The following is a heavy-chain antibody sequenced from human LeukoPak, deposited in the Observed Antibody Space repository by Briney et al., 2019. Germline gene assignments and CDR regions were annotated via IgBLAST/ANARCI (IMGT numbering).Heavy chain of an antibody. Sequence: SETLSLTCAVSGGSISSSNWWSWVRQPPGKGLEWIGEIYHSGSTNYNPSLKSRVTISVDKSKNQFSLKLSSVTAADTAVYYCARVDLPRRSGWYYWGQGTLVTVSS. V-gene: IGHV4-4*02. CDR2: IYHSGST. CDR1: GGSISSSNW. D-gene: IGHD6-19*01. CDR3: ARVDLPRRSGWYY. J-gene: IGHJ4*02.